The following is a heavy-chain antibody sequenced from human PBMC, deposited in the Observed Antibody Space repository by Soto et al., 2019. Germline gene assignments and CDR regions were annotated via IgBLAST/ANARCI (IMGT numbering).Heavy chain of an antibody. CDR3: ARPHLSDYAFDV. D-gene: IGHD4-17*01. Sequence: SETLSLTCTDSGGSISGYYWSWIRQSPGKGLEWIGYIDYSGSTNYNPSLKSRVTISVDTSKNQISLKLSSVTAADTAVYYCARPHLSDYAFDVWGQGAMVTVSS. V-gene: IGHV4-59*08. J-gene: IGHJ3*01. CDR2: IDYSGST. CDR1: GGSISGYY.